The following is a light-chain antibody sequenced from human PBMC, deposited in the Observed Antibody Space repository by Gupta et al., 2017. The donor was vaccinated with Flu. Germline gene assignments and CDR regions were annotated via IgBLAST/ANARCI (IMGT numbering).Light chain of an antibody. CDR3: VTYDSSLSADVL. Sequence: SVLTQPPSVSAAPGQMVTISCSGSSSNIGNNYVSWYRHLPGTAPKLLIYENNKRPSGIPDRCSGSRSGTSATLGITGLQPGDEADYFCVTYDSSLSADVLFGGGTKLTVL. CDR2: ENN. J-gene: IGLJ2*01. CDR1: SSNIGNNY. V-gene: IGLV1-51*02.